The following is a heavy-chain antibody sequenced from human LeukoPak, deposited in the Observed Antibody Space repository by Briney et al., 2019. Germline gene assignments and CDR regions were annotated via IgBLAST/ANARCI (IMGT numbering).Heavy chain of an antibody. CDR1: GGSISGSSYY. CDR2: VYYTGST. V-gene: IGHV4-39*07. J-gene: IGHJ4*02. Sequence: SETLSLTCTVSGGSISGSSYYWGWIRQPPGKGLEWIGSVYYTGSTYYNPSLQSRVTISVDTSKNQFSLKLSPVTAADTAVFYCATLGNRASGYYLPSDYWGQGTLVTVSS. D-gene: IGHD3-22*01. CDR3: ATLGNRASGYYLPSDY.